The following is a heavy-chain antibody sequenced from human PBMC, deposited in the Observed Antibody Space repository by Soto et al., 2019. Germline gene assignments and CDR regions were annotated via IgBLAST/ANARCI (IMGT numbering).Heavy chain of an antibody. D-gene: IGHD3-9*01. CDR3: ARPSLRYFDWFPPSYYYGMDV. CDR2: ISPFNGNT. V-gene: IGHV1-18*01. CDR1: GYTFTSYG. Sequence: ASVKVSCKASGYTFTSYGISWVRQAPGQGLEWMGWISPFNGNTNYGQTLQGRVTLTTDTSTSTVYMELRSLRSDDTAVYYCARPSLRYFDWFPPSYYYGMDVWGQGTTVTVSS. J-gene: IGHJ6*02.